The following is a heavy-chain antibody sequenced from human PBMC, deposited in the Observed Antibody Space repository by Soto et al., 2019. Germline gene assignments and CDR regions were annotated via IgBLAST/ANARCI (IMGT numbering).Heavy chain of an antibody. D-gene: IGHD2-15*01. CDR3: ARRPHCSGGICYYGLDN. V-gene: IGHV1-8*01. Sequence: ASVKVSCKASGDTFTNSDINCVRQAPGQGLEWMGWMNPDSGHAAYAQKFQGRVTLTTSTSTSTVYMEMRSLGSEDTAVYYCARRPHCSGGICYYGLDNWGQGTLVTSPQ. CDR1: GDTFTNSD. CDR2: MNPDSGHA. J-gene: IGHJ4*02.